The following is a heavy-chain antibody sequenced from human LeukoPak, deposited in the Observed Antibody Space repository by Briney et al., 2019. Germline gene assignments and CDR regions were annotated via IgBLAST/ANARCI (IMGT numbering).Heavy chain of an antibody. CDR2: IIPIFGIA. J-gene: IGHJ4*02. CDR3: ARHIVAVPAASGVLDY. Sequence: SVKVSCKASGGTFSSYAISWVRQAPGQGLEWMGRIIPIFGIANYAQKFQGRVTITADKSTSTAYMELSSLRSEDMAVYYCARHIVAVPAASGVLDYWGQGTLVTVSS. D-gene: IGHD2-2*01. V-gene: IGHV1-69*04. CDR1: GGTFSSYA.